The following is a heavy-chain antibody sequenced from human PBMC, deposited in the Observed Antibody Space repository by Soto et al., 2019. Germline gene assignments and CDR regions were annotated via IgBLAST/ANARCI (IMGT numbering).Heavy chain of an antibody. CDR2: ISSSGDTR. V-gene: IGHV3-48*03. D-gene: IGHD4-4*01. CDR1: GFIFSSYE. J-gene: IGHJ4*02. CDR3: ARVVTLDY. Sequence: GGSLRLSCAASGFIFSSYEMNWVRQAPGKGLEWVSYISSSGDTRYYADSVKGRFTISRDNAKKSPYLQMNSLRAEDTAVYYCARVVTLDYWGQGTLVTVSS.